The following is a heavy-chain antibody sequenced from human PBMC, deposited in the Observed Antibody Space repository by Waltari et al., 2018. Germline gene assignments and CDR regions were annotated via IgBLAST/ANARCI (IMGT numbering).Heavy chain of an antibody. V-gene: IGHV1-69*08. CDR3: AREGPVEMATIYYFDY. Sequence: QVQLVQSGAEVKKPGSSVKVSCKASGGTFSSYTISWVRQAPGQGLEWMGRIIPILGIANYAQKFQGRVTMTADKSTRTAYRELSSLRSEDTAVYYCAREGPVEMATIYYFDYWGQGTLVTVSS. J-gene: IGHJ4*02. D-gene: IGHD5-12*01. CDR2: IIPILGIA. CDR1: GGTFSSYT.